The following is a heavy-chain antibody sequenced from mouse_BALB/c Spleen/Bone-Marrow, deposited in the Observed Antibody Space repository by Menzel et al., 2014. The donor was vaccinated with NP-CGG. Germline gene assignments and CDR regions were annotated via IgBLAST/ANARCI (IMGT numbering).Heavy chain of an antibody. CDR1: GFSLSTSGMS. D-gene: IGHD3-1*01. CDR2: IWWNGDK. J-gene: IGHJ3*01. CDR3: TRRVLRLPWFAY. Sequence: QVTLKVSGPGILQPSQTLSLTCSFSGFSLSTSGMSVGWIRQPSGKGLEWLAHIWWNGDKYYNPALKSRLTISKDSSNTQVFLKIASVVTADTATYYCTRRVLRLPWFAYWGQGTLVTVSA. V-gene: IGHV8-8*01.